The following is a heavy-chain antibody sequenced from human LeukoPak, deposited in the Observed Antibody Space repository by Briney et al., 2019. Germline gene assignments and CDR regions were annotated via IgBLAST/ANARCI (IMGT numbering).Heavy chain of an antibody. V-gene: IGHV3-48*04. D-gene: IGHD2-21*02. J-gene: IGHJ4*02. CDR3: ARANCGGDCYWGYYFDY. CDR1: GFTFSSYR. CDR2: ISSSSNTI. Sequence: GSLRLSCAASGFTFSSYRMNWVRQAPGKGLEWVSYISSSSNTIYYADSVKGRFTISRDNAKNSLYLQMNSLRAEDTAVYYCARANCGGDCYWGYYFDYWGQGTLVTVSS.